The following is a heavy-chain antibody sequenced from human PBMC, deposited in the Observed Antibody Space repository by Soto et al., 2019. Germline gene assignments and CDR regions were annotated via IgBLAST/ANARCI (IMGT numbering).Heavy chain of an antibody. Sequence: GASVKVSCKASGYTFTSYYMHWVRQAPGQGLEWMGIINPSGGSTSYAQKFQGRVTMTRDTSTSTAYMELSSLRSEDTAVYYCARDGPVWGVRVRPTPYGMDVWGQGTTVTVSS. CDR2: INPSGGST. V-gene: IGHV1-46*01. D-gene: IGHD3-10*01. J-gene: IGHJ6*02. CDR1: GYTFTSYY. CDR3: ARDGPVWGVRVRPTPYGMDV.